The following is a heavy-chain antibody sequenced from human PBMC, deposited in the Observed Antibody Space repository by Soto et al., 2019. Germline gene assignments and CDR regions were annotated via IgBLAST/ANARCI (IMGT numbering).Heavy chain of an antibody. J-gene: IGHJ4*02. CDR2: IKQDGSDA. CDR3: ARQPF. Sequence: ESGGGLVQPGGSLRLSCAASGFAIRSYWMSWVRQAPGKGLEWVANIKQDGSDAYYVDSVKGRFTISRDNAKNSLYLQMGSLRAEDTAVYYCARQPFWGQGTLVTVSS. V-gene: IGHV3-7*01. CDR1: GFAIRSYW.